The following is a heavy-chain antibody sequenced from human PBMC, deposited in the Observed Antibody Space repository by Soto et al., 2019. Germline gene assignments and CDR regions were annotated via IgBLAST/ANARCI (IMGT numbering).Heavy chain of an antibody. CDR3: ASSACLPGDFVHYDGMDV. J-gene: IGHJ6*02. V-gene: IGHV4-4*08. CDR2: VYTSDYT. CDR1: GASIRSYY. D-gene: IGHD3-16*02. Sequence: SETLSLTCSVSGASIRSYYWHWIRQPPGKGLEWIGYVYTSDYTRYSSSLKSRVTISVDTSKSQFYLRSNSVTAADTAVYYCASSACLPGDFVHYDGMDVCGRGTTVPGS.